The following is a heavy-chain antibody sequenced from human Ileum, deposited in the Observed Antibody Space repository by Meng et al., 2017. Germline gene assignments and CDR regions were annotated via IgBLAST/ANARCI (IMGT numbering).Heavy chain of an antibody. Sequence: QVQLQESGPRPVKPSHTPSLTCTCQGGAIRSGDYYWSWVRQSPGKGPEWIGYIYSNGNTYSNPSLRGRLMISIDTSKNQFSLKLSSVTAADTAVYYCARAPKYCTNAVCSRPLDSWGQGTLVTVSS. J-gene: IGHJ4*02. CDR2: IYSNGNT. CDR1: GGAIRSGDYY. V-gene: IGHV4-30-4*01. D-gene: IGHD2-8*01. CDR3: ARAPKYCTNAVCSRPLDS.